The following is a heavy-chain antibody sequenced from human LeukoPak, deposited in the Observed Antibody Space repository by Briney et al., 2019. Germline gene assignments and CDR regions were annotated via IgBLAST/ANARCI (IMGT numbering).Heavy chain of an antibody. V-gene: IGHV1-18*01. Sequence: GESLKISCKGSGYSFTSYGISWVRQAPGQGLEWMGWISAYNGNTNYAQKLQGRVTMTTDTSTSTAYMELRSLRSDDTAVYYCARVGPRITMIVVVTIGYFDYWGQGTLVTVSS. CDR1: GYSFTSYG. J-gene: IGHJ4*02. CDR2: ISAYNGNT. CDR3: ARVGPRITMIVVVTIGYFDY. D-gene: IGHD3-22*01.